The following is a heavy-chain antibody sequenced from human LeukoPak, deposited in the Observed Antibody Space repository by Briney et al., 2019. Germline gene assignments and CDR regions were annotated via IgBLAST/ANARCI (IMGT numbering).Heavy chain of an antibody. V-gene: IGHV3-21*01. CDR2: ITSSSSYI. CDR3: ARPRCWLSPLDAFDI. D-gene: IGHD5-12*01. Sequence: GGSLRLSCAASGFTFSSYSMNGVRQAPGKGLEWVSSITSSSSYIYYADSVKGRFTISRDNAKNSLYLQINSLRAEDRAVYYCARPRCWLSPLDAFDIWGQGTMVTVSS. CDR1: GFTFSSYS. J-gene: IGHJ3*02.